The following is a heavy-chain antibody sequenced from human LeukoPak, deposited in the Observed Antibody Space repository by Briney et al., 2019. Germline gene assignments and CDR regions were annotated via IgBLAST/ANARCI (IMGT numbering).Heavy chain of an antibody. J-gene: IGHJ6*03. V-gene: IGHV4-59*02. CDR3: ARWYCVSNTCYHMDV. D-gene: IGHD2-2*01. Sequence: SETLSLTCTVSGGSVNSYYWSWIRQPPGEGLEWIGYIYYTGSTKYNPSLKSRVTMSVDTSKNQLFLKVSSVTAADTAVYYCARWYCVSNTCYHMDVWGKGTTVTVSS. CDR1: GGSVNSYY. CDR2: IYYTGST.